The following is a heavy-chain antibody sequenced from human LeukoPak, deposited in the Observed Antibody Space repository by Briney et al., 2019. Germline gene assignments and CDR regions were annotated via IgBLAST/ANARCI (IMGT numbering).Heavy chain of an antibody. J-gene: IGHJ4*02. CDR3: ARDLPQLRFLEWPHTSYDY. D-gene: IGHD3-3*01. V-gene: IGHV3-23*01. CDR1: GFTFSSYA. Sequence: PGGSLRLSYAASGFTFSSYAMSWVRQAPGKGLEWVSAISGSGGSTYYADSVKGRFTISRDNSKNTLYLQMNSLRAEDTAVYYCARDLPQLRFLEWPHTSYDYWGQGTLVTVSS. CDR2: ISGSGGST.